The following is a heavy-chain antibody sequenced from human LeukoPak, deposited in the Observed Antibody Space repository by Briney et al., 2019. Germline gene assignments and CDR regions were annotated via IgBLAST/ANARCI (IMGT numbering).Heavy chain of an antibody. CDR3: ARDSYRYVYYYYGMDV. CDR2: IWYDGSIK. CDR1: GFTFSSYG. D-gene: IGHD3-16*02. Sequence: YPGGSLRLSCAASGFTFSSYGMHWVRQAPGKGLEWVAVIWYDGSIKYYADSAKGRSTISRDNSKNTLYLQMNSLRAEDTAVYYCARDSYRYVYYYYGMDVWGQGTTVTVSS. V-gene: IGHV3-33*01. J-gene: IGHJ6*02.